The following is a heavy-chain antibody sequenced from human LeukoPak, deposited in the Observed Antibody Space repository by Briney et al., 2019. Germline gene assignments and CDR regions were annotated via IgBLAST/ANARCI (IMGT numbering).Heavy chain of an antibody. CDR2: ISAYNGNT. CDR1: GCTFTSYG. Sequence: ASVKVSCKASGCTFTSYGINWVRQAPGQGLEWMGWISAYNGNTNYAQKLQGRVTMTRDMSTSTVYMELSSLRSEDTAVYYCARDYWSFDLWGRGTLVTVSS. J-gene: IGHJ2*01. CDR3: ARDYWSFDL. V-gene: IGHV1-18*01.